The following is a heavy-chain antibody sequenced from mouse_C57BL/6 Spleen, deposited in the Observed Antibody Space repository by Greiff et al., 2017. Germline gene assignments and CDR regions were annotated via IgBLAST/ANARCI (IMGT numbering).Heavy chain of an antibody. D-gene: IGHD4-1*01. CDR2: IYPSDSET. V-gene: IGHV1-61*01. CDR1: GYTFTSYW. CDR3: ARRELGYFDY. J-gene: IGHJ2*01. Sequence: VQLQQPGAELVRPGSSVKLSCKASGYTFTSYWMDWVKQRPGQGLEWIGNIYPSDSETHYNQKFKDKATLTVDKSSSTAYMQLSSLTSEDSAVYYCARRELGYFDYWGQGITLTVSS.